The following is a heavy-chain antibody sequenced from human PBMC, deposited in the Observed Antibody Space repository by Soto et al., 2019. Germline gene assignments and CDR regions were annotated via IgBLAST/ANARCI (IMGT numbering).Heavy chain of an antibody. CDR2: TYYSGST. CDR3: AWRYGRGRYCTH. J-gene: IGHJ4*02. V-gene: IGHV4-39*01. D-gene: IGHD3-16*01. Sequence: SETLSLTCTVSGGSISSSSYYWDWIRQPPGKGLEWIATTYYSGSTYYNPSLKSRVTTSVDTAENQFSLKLSSVTAADTAVYYWAWRYGRGRYCTHWAQGTL. CDR1: GGSISSSSYY.